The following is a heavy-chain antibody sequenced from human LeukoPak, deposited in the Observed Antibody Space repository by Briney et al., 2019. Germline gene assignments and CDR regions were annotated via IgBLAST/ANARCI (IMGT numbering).Heavy chain of an antibody. CDR3: ARQLYRCSSTSCYLSLAFDI. V-gene: IGHV4-59*08. D-gene: IGHD2-2*01. J-gene: IGHJ3*02. CDR2: IFYSGST. Sequence: PSKTLSLTCPVSGGSISSYYWSWIRKPPGKGLEWIGYIFYSGSTNYNPSLKSRVTISVDTSKNQFSLKLSSVTAADTAVYYCARQLYRCSSTSCYLSLAFDIWGQGTMVTVSS. CDR1: GGSISSYY.